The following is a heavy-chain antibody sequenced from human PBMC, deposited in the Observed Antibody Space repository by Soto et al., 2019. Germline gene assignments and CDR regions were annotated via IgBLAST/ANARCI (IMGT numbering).Heavy chain of an antibody. D-gene: IGHD6-6*01. Sequence: NPSETLSLTCTVSGGSISSSSYYWGWIRQPPGKGLEWIGSIYYSGSTYYNPSLKSRVTISVDTSKNQFSLKLSSVTAADTAVYYCARCPIEYSSSLLNWFDPWGQGTLVTVSS. CDR1: GGSISSSSYY. J-gene: IGHJ5*02. V-gene: IGHV4-39*01. CDR2: IYYSGST. CDR3: ARCPIEYSSSLLNWFDP.